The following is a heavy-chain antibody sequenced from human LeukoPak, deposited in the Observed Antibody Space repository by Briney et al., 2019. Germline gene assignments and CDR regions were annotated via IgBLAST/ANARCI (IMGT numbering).Heavy chain of an antibody. J-gene: IGHJ4*02. CDR2: IYYSGST. CDR3: ARTGYKPIPQLFDY. V-gene: IGHV4-31*03. D-gene: IGHD1-1*01. CDR1: GDSISSGGYS. Sequence: SETLSLTCTVSGDSISSGGYSWSWIRQHPGKGLEWIGYIYYSGSTYYNPSLKSRVTISVDTSKNQFSLKLSSVTAADTAVYYCARTGYKPIPQLFDYWGQGTLVTVSS.